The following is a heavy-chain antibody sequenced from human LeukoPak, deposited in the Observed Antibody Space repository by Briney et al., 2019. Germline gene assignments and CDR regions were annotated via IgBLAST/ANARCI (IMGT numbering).Heavy chain of an antibody. V-gene: IGHV3-33*01. CDR1: GFSFSSYG. D-gene: IGHD4-17*01. Sequence: GGSLRLSCAASGFSFSSYGMHGVRQAPGKGLEGVADIWYVGSNEYCADSVRGRFTISRDNSKNTLYLQVNSLRADDAAVYYCVRGGSTVSEGPWGQGTLVTVSS. J-gene: IGHJ5*02. CDR3: VRGGSTVSEGP. CDR2: IWYVGSNE.